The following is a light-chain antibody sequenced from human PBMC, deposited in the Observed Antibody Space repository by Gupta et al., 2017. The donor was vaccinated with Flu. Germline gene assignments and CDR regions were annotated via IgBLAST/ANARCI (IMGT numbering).Light chain of an antibody. V-gene: IGKV4-1*01. CDR2: WAS. CDR3: QQDDDNPQT. Sequence: IVMTQSPDSLVVSLGERATMSCKSSQNVFWSSNKKNYLAWYQQKPGQPPRLLIVWASSRASGVPARFSGSASGTDFTLTISILQAEDVAVYYCQQDDDNPQTFGQGTKMEIK. J-gene: IGKJ2*01. CDR1: QNVFWSSNKKNY.